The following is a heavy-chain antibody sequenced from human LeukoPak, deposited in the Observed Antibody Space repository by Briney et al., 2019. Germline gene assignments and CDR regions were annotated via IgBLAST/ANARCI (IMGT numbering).Heavy chain of an antibody. V-gene: IGHV4-34*01. CDR3: ARGSRSGRKNWFDP. D-gene: IGHD3-3*01. Sequence: SETLSLTCAVYGGPFSGYYWSWIRQPPGKGLEWIGEINHSGSTNYNPSLKSRVTISVDTSKNQFSLKLSSVTAADTAVYYCARGSRSGRKNWFDPWGQGTLVTVSS. J-gene: IGHJ5*02. CDR2: INHSGST. CDR1: GGPFSGYY.